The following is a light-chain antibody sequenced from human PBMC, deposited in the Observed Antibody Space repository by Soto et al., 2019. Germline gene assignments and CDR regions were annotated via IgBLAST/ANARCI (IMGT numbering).Light chain of an antibody. CDR1: RDIAHY. CDR2: DAS. J-gene: IGKJ4*01. CDR3: QQYDDLPLT. Sequence: DIQLTQSPSSLSASVGDRITITCQASRDIAHYLSWYQQKPGKAPQLLVYDASKLQTGVPSRFSGRASGTDFTFAISSLQPEDRATYFCQQYDDLPLTVGGGTKVEIK. V-gene: IGKV1-33*01.